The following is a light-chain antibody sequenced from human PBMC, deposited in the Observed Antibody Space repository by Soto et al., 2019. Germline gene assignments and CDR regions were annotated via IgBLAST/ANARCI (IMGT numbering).Light chain of an antibody. Sequence: EIVLTQSPGTLSLSPGERATLSCRASQSVSSSYLAWYQQKPGQAPRLLIYGASTRATGIADRFSGSGSGTEFTLTISSLQSEDFAVYYCQQYNNWPPLTFGQGTRLEIK. V-gene: IGKV3-15*01. CDR1: QSVSSSY. J-gene: IGKJ5*01. CDR2: GAS. CDR3: QQYNNWPPLT.